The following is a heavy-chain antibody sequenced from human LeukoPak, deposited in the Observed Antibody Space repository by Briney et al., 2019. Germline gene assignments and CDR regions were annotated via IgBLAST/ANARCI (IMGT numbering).Heavy chain of an antibody. V-gene: IGHV3-72*01. J-gene: IGHJ4*02. CDR1: GFTFSDHY. CDR2: SKNKRNGFSI. CDR3: TGNYYGSGSYADFDY. D-gene: IGHD3-10*01. Sequence: PGGSLRLSCAASGFTFSDHYIDWVRQAPGKGLEWVGRSKNKRNGFSIDYAASVKGKFAISRDDSKNSMYLQMNSLKTEDTAVYYCTGNYYGSGSYADFDYWGQGTLVTVSS.